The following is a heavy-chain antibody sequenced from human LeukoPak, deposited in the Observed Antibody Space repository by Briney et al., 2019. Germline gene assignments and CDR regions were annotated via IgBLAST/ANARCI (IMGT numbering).Heavy chain of an antibody. Sequence: SETLSLTCAVYGGSFSGYYWSWIRQPPGQGLEWTGEINHSRSTNYNPTLKSRVTISVDTSKNQFSLKLSSVTAADTAVYYCARGGGSGWYIDYWGQGTLVTVSS. J-gene: IGHJ4*02. CDR1: GGSFSGYY. V-gene: IGHV4-34*01. D-gene: IGHD6-19*01. CDR3: ARGGGSGWYIDY. CDR2: INHSRST.